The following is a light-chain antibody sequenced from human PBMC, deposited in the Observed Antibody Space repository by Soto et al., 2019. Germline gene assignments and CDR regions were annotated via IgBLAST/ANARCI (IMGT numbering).Light chain of an antibody. Sequence: DIQMTQSPSSLSASVGDRVTITCQASLDINTYLNWYQQKPGKAPKLLIYDASKLETGVPSRFSGGGSGSDFTLTVTSLQPEDIATYFCQHYDNLLLTFGGGTKVELK. J-gene: IGKJ4*01. CDR1: LDINTY. V-gene: IGKV1-33*01. CDR2: DAS. CDR3: QHYDNLLLT.